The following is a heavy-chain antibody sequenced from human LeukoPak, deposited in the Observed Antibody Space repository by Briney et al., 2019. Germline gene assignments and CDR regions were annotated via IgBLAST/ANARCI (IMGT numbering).Heavy chain of an antibody. CDR1: GFTFSSYW. CDR2: IKQDGGEK. Sequence: GGSLRLSCAASGFTFSSYWMSWVRQAPGKGLEWEANIKQDGGEKYHVDSVKGRFTISRDNAKTSLYLQMTSLRAEDTAVYYCARDKYFDSTTYYPRFDYWGQGILVTVSS. D-gene: IGHD3-22*01. CDR3: ARDKYFDSTTYYPRFDY. V-gene: IGHV3-7*04. J-gene: IGHJ4*02.